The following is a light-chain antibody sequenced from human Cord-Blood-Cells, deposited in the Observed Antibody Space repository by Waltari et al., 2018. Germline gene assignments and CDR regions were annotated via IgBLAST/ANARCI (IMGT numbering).Light chain of an antibody. V-gene: IGLV3-1*01. Sequence: SYELTQPPSVSVSPGQTASIPCSGDKLGNKYACWYQQKPGQSPVVVIYQDNKRPPGLLGRFTGSNLGNTATLTISGTQAMDEADYYCRAWDSSTVVFGGGTKLTVL. CDR1: KLGNKY. CDR3: RAWDSSTVV. CDR2: QDN. J-gene: IGLJ2*01.